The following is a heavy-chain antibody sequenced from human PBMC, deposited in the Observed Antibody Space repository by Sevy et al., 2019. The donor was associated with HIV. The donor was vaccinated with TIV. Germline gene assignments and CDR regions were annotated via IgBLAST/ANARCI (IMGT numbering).Heavy chain of an antibody. V-gene: IGHV3-23*01. CDR1: GFTFSSYA. D-gene: IGHD2-8*01. CDR2: ISGSGGST. CDR3: AKDVTRTSMVYAIPYYGMDV. J-gene: IGHJ6*02. Sequence: GESLKISCAASGFTFSSYAMSWVRQAPGKGLEWVSAISGSGGSTYYADSVKGRFTISRDNSKNTLYLQMNSLRAEDTAVYYCAKDVTRTSMVYAIPYYGMDVWGQGTTVTVSS.